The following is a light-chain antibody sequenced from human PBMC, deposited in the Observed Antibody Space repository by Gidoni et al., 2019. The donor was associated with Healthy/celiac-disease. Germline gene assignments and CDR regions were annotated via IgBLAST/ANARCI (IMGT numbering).Light chain of an antibody. V-gene: IGKV3-20*01. CDR3: QQYGSSRT. CDR1: QSVSSSY. J-gene: IGKJ1*01. CDR2: GAS. Sequence: PGERATLSCRASQSVSSSYLAWYQQKPGQAPRLLIYGASSRATGIPDRFSGSGSGTDFTLTISRLEPEDFAVYYCQQYGSSRTFGQGTKVEIK.